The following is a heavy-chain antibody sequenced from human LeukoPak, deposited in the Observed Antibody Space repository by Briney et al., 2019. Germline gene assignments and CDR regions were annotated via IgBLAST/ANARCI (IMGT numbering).Heavy chain of an antibody. J-gene: IGHJ6*02. V-gene: IGHV1-8*01. CDR1: GYTFTSYD. CDR2: MNPNSGNT. CDR3: ARDREEYYYYGMDV. Sequence: ASVKVSCKASGYTFTSYDINWVRQATGQGLEWMGWMNPNSGNTGYAQKFQGRVTMTRNTSISTAYMELSSLRSEDTAVYYCARDREEYYYYGMDVWGQRTTVTVSS.